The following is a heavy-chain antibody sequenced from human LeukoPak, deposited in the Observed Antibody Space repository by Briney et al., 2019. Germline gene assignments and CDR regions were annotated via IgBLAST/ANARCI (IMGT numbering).Heavy chain of an antibody. CDR1: GGSISSYY. J-gene: IGHJ4*02. V-gene: IGHV4-59*01. D-gene: IGHD3-16*02. CDR3: ASDVWGSYRYPGY. CDR2: IYYSGST. Sequence: SETLSLTCTVSGGSISSYYWSWIRQPPGKGLEWIGYIYYSGSTNYNPSLKSRVTISVDTSKNQFSLKLSSVTAADTAVYYCASDVWGSYRYPGYWGQGTLVTVSS.